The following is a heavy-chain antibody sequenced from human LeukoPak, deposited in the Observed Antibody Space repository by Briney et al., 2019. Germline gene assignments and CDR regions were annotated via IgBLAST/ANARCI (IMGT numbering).Heavy chain of an antibody. CDR1: GGSISSGDYY. J-gene: IGHJ4*02. Sequence: SETLSLTCTVSGGSISSGDYYWSWVRQPPGKGLEWIGYIYYSGSTYYNPSLKSRVTISVDTSKNQFSLKLSSVTAADTAVYYCARETAIAAAGIDYWGQGTLVTVSS. CDR3: ARETAIAAAGIDY. D-gene: IGHD6-13*01. CDR2: IYYSGST. V-gene: IGHV4-30-4*01.